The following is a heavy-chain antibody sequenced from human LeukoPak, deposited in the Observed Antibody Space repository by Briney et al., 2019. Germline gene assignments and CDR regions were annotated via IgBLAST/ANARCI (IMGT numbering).Heavy chain of an antibody. Sequence: ASVKVSCKASGYTFTRYYLHWVRQAPGQGLEWMGWINPNSGGTNYAQKFQGRVTMTRDTSISTAYMELSRLRSDDTAVYYCAKLSSGIQLWLRGYFDYWGQGTLVTVSS. J-gene: IGHJ4*02. V-gene: IGHV1-2*02. CDR3: AKLSSGIQLWLRGYFDY. CDR1: GYTFTRYY. D-gene: IGHD5-18*01. CDR2: INPNSGGT.